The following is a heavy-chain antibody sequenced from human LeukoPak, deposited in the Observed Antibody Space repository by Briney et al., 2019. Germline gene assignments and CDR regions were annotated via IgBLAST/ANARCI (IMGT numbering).Heavy chain of an antibody. D-gene: IGHD4-23*01. J-gene: IGHJ4*02. CDR3: ARDRNYGGNSRIDY. V-gene: IGHV3-48*04. CDR2: ISSSSSTI. CDR1: GFTFSSYS. Sequence: GGSLRLSCAASGFTFSSYSMNWVRQAPGKGLEWVSYISSSSSTIYYADSVKGRFTISRDNAKNSLYLQMNSLRAEGTAVYYCARDRNYGGNSRIDYWGQGTLVTVPS.